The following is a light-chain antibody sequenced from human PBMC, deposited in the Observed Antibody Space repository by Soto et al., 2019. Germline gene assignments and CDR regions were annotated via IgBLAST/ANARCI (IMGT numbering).Light chain of an antibody. CDR2: RTN. CDR3: ASWDASLNGWV. V-gene: IGLV1-44*01. J-gene: IGLJ3*02. CDR1: RSNIGSDT. Sequence: QSVLTQHPSASGTPGQRVTISCSGSRSNIGSDTVNWYQQLPGTAPKLLIHRTNQRPSGVPGRFSGSKSGTSASLAISGLQPEDEADYHCASWDASLNGWVFGGGTKLTVL.